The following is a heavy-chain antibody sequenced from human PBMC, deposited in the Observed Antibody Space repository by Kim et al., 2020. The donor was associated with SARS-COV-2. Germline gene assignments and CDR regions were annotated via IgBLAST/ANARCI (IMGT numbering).Heavy chain of an antibody. CDR2: IYYNGFT. CDR1: GGSMKNYY. CDR3: STKAPLPELDY. V-gene: IGHV4-59*08. J-gene: IGHJ4*02. Sequence: SETLSLTCTVSGGSMKNYYWNWIRQPPGKGLEWIGYIYYNGFTNYNPSPKSRVTISVNTSKNHLSLKPSTVTAADTAALYCSTKAPLPELDYWGKGTAVT.